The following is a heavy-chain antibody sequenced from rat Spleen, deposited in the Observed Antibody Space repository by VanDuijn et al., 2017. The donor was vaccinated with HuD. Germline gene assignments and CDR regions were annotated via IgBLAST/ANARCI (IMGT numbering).Heavy chain of an antibody. CDR3: ARPHNSRYVMDA. Sequence: QVQLKESGPGLVQPSETLSLTCTVSGFSLTTYSVCWVRQPPGKGLEWMGVIWDDGNTAYNSALKSRLSISRDTSKSQVYLKMNSLQTEDTATYYCARPHNSRYVMDAWGQGASVTVSS. CDR1: GFSLTTYS. CDR2: IWDDGNT. J-gene: IGHJ4*01. D-gene: IGHD1-10*01. V-gene: IGHV2-13*01.